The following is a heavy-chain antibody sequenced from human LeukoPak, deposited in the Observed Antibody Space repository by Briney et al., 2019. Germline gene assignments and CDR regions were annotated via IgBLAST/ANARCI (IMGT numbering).Heavy chain of an antibody. Sequence: AASVTVSCKSSGGTFSSYAISWVRQAPGQGLEWMGGILPMFRTANYAQKFQGRVTITADESTSTAYMELSSLRSEDTAVYYCARRVRRGVSHPPHYYYYYAMDVWGKGTTITVSA. D-gene: IGHD3-10*01. J-gene: IGHJ6*04. CDR1: GGTFSSYA. V-gene: IGHV1-69*13. CDR2: ILPMFRTA. CDR3: ARRVRRGVSHPPHYYYYYAMDV.